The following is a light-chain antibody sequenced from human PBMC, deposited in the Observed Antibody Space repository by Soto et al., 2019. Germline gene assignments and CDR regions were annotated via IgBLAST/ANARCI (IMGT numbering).Light chain of an antibody. CDR1: SSGVGSYNL. V-gene: IGLV2-23*02. J-gene: IGLJ2*01. CDR3: CSYAGSHVV. Sequence: QSALTQPASVSGSPGQSITISCTGTSSGVGSYNLVSWYQQHPGKAPKLMIYEVSKRPSGVSNRFSGSKSGNTASLTISGLQAEDEADYYCCSYAGSHVVFGGGTKLTVL. CDR2: EVS.